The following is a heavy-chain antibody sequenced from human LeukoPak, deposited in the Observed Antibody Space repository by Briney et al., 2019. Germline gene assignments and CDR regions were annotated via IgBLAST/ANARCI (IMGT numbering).Heavy chain of an antibody. J-gene: IGHJ4*02. CDR2: INQSGST. CDR1: GGSFSGYY. D-gene: IGHD1-1*01. V-gene: IGHV4-34*01. CDR3: VRDVSQRRHFDY. Sequence: PSETLSLTCAVYGGSFSGYYWSWIRQPPGKGLEWIGEINQSGSTNYNPSLKSRVTASLDTSKNQFSLKLSSVTAADTAVYYCVRDVSQRRHFDYWGQGTLVTVSS.